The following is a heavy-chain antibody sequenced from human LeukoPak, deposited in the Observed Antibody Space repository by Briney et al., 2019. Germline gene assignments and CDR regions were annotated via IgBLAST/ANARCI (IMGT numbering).Heavy chain of an antibody. CDR3: IRDEALWRLDY. Sequence: GGSPRLSCAASGFTFSNHWMHWVRQAPGKGLVWVSRIDERGSNAMYADSVKGRFSISRDNAKNTVNLQMNSLRAEDTGVYYCIRDEALWRLDYWGHGTLVTVPS. V-gene: IGHV3-74*03. CDR2: IDERGSNA. CDR1: GFTFSNHW. J-gene: IGHJ4*03. D-gene: IGHD2-21*01.